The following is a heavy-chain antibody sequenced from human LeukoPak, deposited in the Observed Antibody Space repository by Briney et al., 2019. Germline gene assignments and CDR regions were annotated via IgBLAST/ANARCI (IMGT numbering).Heavy chain of an antibody. D-gene: IGHD3-10*02. J-gene: IGHJ4*02. CDR2: IYSGGST. CDR3: ARSGPLFGELSGFDY. Sequence: GGSLRLSYAASGFTVSSKYMSWVRQAPGKGLEWVSVIYSGGSTYYADSVKGRFTISRDNSKNTLYLQMNGLRAEDTAVYYCARSGPLFGELSGFDYWGQGTLVTVSA. V-gene: IGHV3-66*01. CDR1: GFTVSSKY.